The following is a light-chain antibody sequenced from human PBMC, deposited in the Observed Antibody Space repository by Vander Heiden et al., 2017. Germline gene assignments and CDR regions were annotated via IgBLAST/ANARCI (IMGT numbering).Light chain of an antibody. Sequence: DIVLTPAPASLAVSLGERATINCKSSQSVLSSFNSKNHVAWFRQKPRQPPELLIYWASTRESGVPDRFSGSGSGTDFTLTISNMQAEDVAVYYCEQHSTKTFGQGTKVEIK. CDR1: QSVLSSFNSKNH. J-gene: IGKJ1*01. CDR3: EQHSTKT. V-gene: IGKV4-1*01. CDR2: WAS.